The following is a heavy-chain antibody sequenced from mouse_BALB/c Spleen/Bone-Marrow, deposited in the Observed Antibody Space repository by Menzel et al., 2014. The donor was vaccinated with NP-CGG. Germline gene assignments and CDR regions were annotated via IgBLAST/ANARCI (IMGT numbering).Heavy chain of an antibody. J-gene: IGHJ4*01. CDR3: VRDGRDYYAKDY. V-gene: IGHV2-9-2*01. CDR1: GFSLTSYD. Sequence: VKLQESGPGLVSPSQSLSIPCTVSGFSLTSYDISWIRQSPGKGLEWLGIIRPGGGTYYNSAFMSRLSISKDNSKSQVFLKMNSLQSDDTAIYYCVRDGRDYYAKDYWGQGTSVTVSS. CDR2: IRPGGGT.